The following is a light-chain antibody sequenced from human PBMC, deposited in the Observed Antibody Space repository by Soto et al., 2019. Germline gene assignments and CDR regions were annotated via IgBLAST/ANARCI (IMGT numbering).Light chain of an antibody. CDR3: QHYDSFPWT. CDR1: QRIGTW. CDR2: KAS. J-gene: IGKJ1*01. Sequence: DIRMTQSPSTLSASIGDRVTITCRASQRIGTWLAWYQQKPGKAPKFLISKASTLESGVPSRFSGSGSGTEFTLTISSLQPDDFATYYCQHYDSFPWTVGQGTKVDIK. V-gene: IGKV1-5*03.